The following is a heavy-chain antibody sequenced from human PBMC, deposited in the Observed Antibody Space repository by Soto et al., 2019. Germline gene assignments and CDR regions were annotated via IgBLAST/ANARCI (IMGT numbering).Heavy chain of an antibody. CDR1: GFTFSSYA. V-gene: IGHV3-23*01. CDR2: ISGSGGST. J-gene: IGHJ2*01. Sequence: EVQLLESGGGLVQPGGSLRLSCAASGFTFSSYAMNWVRQAPGKELEWASVISGSGGSTYYADSVKGRFTISRDNSKNTLYLKMNSLRAEDTAVYYCAKRTTGWYFDLWGRGTLVTVSS. CDR3: AKRTTGWYFDL.